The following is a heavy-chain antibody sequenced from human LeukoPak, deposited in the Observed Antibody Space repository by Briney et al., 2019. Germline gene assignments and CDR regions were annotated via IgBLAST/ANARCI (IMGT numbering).Heavy chain of an antibody. CDR2: IYHCGST. CDR3: ARVRGPVDY. V-gene: IGHV4-30-2*01. CDR1: GGSISSGGYS. Sequence: SETLSLTCAVSGGSISSGGYSWSWIRQPPGKGLEWIGYIYHCGSTYYNPSLKSRVTISVDRSKNQFSLKLSSVTAADTAVYYCARVRGPVDYWGQGTLVTVPS. D-gene: IGHD3-10*01. J-gene: IGHJ4*02.